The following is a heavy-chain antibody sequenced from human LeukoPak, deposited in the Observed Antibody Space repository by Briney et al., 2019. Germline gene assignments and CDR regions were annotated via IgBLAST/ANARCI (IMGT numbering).Heavy chain of an antibody. Sequence: SETLSLTCTVSGGSISSSSYYWGWIRQPPGKGLEWIGSIYYSGSTYYNPSLKSRVTISVDTSKNQFSLKLSSVTAADTAVYYCAKVRHGYSYGYKDAFDIWGQGTMVTVSS. J-gene: IGHJ3*02. V-gene: IGHV4-39*07. CDR1: GGSISSSSYY. CDR2: IYYSGST. D-gene: IGHD5-18*01. CDR3: AKVRHGYSYGYKDAFDI.